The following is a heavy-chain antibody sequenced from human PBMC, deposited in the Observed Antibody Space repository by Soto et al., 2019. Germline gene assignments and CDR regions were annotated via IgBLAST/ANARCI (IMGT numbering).Heavy chain of an antibody. Sequence: QVQLVESGGGVVQPGRSLRLSCAASGFTFSSYAMHWVRQAPGKGLERVAVISYDGSNKYYADSVKGRFTISRDNSKNTLYLQMNSLRTEDTAVYYCARPLWRDDYNWGYFDLWGGGTLVTVSS. D-gene: IGHD4-4*01. V-gene: IGHV3-30-3*01. J-gene: IGHJ2*01. CDR3: ARPLWRDDYNWGYFDL. CDR2: ISYDGSNK. CDR1: GFTFSSYA.